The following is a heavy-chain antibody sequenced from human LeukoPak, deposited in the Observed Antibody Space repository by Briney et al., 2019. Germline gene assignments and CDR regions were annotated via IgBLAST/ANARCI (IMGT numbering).Heavy chain of an antibody. CDR1: GGTFSSYA. Sequence: ASVKVSCKASGGTFSSYAISWVRQAPRQGLEWMGLISAYNGNTNYAQKLQGRVTMTTDTSTSTAYMELRSLRSDDTAVYYCARASGGVRGVITRGPFDYWGQGTLVTVSS. CDR2: ISAYNGNT. J-gene: IGHJ4*02. CDR3: ARASGGVRGVITRGPFDY. V-gene: IGHV1-18*01. D-gene: IGHD3-10*01.